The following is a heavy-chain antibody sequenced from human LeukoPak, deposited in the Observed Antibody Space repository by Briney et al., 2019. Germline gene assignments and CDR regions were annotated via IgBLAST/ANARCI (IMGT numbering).Heavy chain of an antibody. CDR1: GYTFTGYY. CDR3: ATQIAAAGRLDY. Sequence: ASVKVSCKASGYTFTGYYIHWVRQAPGQGLEWMGWINPNSGGTNYAQKFQGRVTMTRDTSISTAYMELSRLRSDDTAVYYCATQIAAAGRLDYWGQGTLVTVSS. J-gene: IGHJ4*02. CDR2: INPNSGGT. D-gene: IGHD6-13*01. V-gene: IGHV1-2*02.